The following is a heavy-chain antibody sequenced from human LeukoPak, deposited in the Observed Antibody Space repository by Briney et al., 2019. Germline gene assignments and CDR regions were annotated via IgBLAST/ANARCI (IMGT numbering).Heavy chain of an antibody. J-gene: IGHJ4*02. Sequence: SETLSLTCTVSGGSISSYYWSWIRQPAGKGLEWIGRIYTSGSTNYNPSLKSRVTMSVDTSKNQFSLKLSSVTAADTAVYYCARGGDYSSSLPFDYWAREPWSPSPQ. CDR2: IYTSGST. CDR1: GGSISSYY. V-gene: IGHV4-4*07. D-gene: IGHD6-13*01. CDR3: ARGGDYSSSLPFDY.